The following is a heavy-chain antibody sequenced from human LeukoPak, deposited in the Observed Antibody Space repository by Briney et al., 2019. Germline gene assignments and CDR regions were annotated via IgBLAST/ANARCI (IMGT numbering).Heavy chain of an antibody. J-gene: IGHJ3*02. Sequence: GGSLRLSCAASGFIFSNYGMHWVRQAPGKGLEWVALIRYDGSNKYYADSVKGRFTISRDSSKNTLYLQMNSLRAEDTAVYYCARDRGSGYVFDIWGQGTMVTVSS. V-gene: IGHV3-33*01. CDR2: IRYDGSNK. CDR1: GFIFSNYG. D-gene: IGHD3-22*01. CDR3: ARDRGSGYVFDI.